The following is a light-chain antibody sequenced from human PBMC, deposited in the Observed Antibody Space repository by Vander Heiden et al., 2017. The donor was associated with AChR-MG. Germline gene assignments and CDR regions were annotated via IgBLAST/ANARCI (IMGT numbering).Light chain of an antibody. Sequence: EIVLTQSPGTLSLSPGERATLSCRASQSVSSYYLGWYQQKPGQAPRLLIYGASSRATGIPDRFSGSGSGTDFTLTISRLEPEDFAVYYCQQYGKSPSWTFGQGTKVEIK. CDR3: QQYGKSPSWT. V-gene: IGKV3-20*01. CDR2: GAS. CDR1: QSVSSYY. J-gene: IGKJ1*01.